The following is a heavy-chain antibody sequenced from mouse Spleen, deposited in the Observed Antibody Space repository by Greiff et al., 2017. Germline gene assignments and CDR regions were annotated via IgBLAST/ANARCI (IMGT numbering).Heavy chain of an antibody. V-gene: IGHV1-63*01. Sequence: QVQLQQSGAELVRPGTSVKMSCKASGYTFTNYWIGWVKQRPGHGLEWIGDIYPGGGYTNYNEKFKGKATLTADKSSSTAYMELRSLTSEDSAVYFCARWEGKGAMDYWGQGTSVTVSS. CDR1: GYTFTNYW. CDR2: IYPGGGYT. J-gene: IGHJ4*01. CDR3: ARWEGKGAMDY. D-gene: IGHD1-3*01.